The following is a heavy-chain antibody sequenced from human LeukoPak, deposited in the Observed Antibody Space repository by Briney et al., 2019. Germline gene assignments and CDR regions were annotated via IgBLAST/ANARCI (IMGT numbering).Heavy chain of an antibody. Sequence: SETLSLTCTVSGGSISSHYWSWIRQPPGKGPEWIGYIYYSGSTNYNPSLKSRVTISVDTSKNQFSLKLSSVTAADTAVYYCAREYSSSSHFDYWGQGTLVTVSS. D-gene: IGHD6-6*01. CDR1: GGSISSHY. CDR2: IYYSGST. CDR3: AREYSSSSHFDY. V-gene: IGHV4-59*11. J-gene: IGHJ4*02.